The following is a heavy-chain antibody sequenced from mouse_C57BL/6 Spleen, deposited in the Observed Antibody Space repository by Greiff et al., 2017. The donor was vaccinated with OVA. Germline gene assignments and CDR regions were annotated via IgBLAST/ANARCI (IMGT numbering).Heavy chain of an antibody. J-gene: IGHJ1*03. Sequence: EVQLVESGGGLVKPGGSLKLSCAASGFTFRDSGMHWVRQAPEKGLEWVAYISSGSSTIYYADTVKGRFTISRYNAKNTRFLQMTSLRSEDTAMYYCARFITTVVGYFDVWGTGTTVTVSS. CDR2: ISSGSSTI. D-gene: IGHD1-1*01. CDR1: GFTFRDSG. CDR3: ARFITTVVGYFDV. V-gene: IGHV5-17*01.